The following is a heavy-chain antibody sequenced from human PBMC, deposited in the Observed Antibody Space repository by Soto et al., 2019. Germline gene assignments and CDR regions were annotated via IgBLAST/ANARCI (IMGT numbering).Heavy chain of an antibody. D-gene: IGHD3-3*01. J-gene: IGHJ4*02. CDR2: IKSKTDGGTT. CDR1: GFTFSNAW. V-gene: IGHV3-15*01. CDR3: TTVLRFLEWLFDFDY. Sequence: EVQLVESGGGLVKPGGSLRLSCAASGFTFSNAWMSWVRQAPGKGLEWVGRIKSKTDGGTTDYAAPVKGRFTISRDDSKNTLYLQMNSLKTEDTAVYYCTTVLRFLEWLFDFDYWGQGTLVTVSS.